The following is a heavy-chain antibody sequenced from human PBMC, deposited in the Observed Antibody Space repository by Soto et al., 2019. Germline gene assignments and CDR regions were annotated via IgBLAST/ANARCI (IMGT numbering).Heavy chain of an antibody. D-gene: IGHD2-15*01. Sequence: GGSLRLSCAASGFTFSSYSMNWVRQAPGKGLEWVSSISSSSSYIYYADSVKGRFTISRDNAKNSLYLQMNSLRAEDTAVYYCAIGYCSGGSCHEYDYWGQGTLVTVSS. CDR3: AIGYCSGGSCHEYDY. CDR1: GFTFSSYS. J-gene: IGHJ4*02. V-gene: IGHV3-21*01. CDR2: ISSSSSYI.